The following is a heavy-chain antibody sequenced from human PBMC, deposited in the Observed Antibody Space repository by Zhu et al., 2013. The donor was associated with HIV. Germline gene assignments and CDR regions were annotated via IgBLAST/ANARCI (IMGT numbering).Heavy chain of an antibody. J-gene: IGHJ4*02. CDR3: ATPMFYYDSSGYLPCGY. CDR1: GFTFSSHA. D-gene: IGHD3-22*01. Sequence: EVQLLESGGGLVQPGGSLRLSCGASGFTFSSHAMSWVRQAPGKGLEWVSSISGSGGSTYYADSVKGRFTISRDNSKNTLYLQMNSLRAEDTAVYYCATPMFYYDSSGYLPCGYWGQGTLVTVSS. CDR2: ISGSGGST. V-gene: IGHV3-23*01.